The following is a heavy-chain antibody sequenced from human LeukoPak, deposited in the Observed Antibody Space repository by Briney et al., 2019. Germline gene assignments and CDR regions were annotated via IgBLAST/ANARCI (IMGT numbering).Heavy chain of an antibody. Sequence: PSETLSLTCTVSGGSISSSSYYWGWIRQPPGKGLEGIGSIYYSGSTYYNPSLKSRVTISVDTSKNQFSLKLSSVTAADTAVYYCARHVEYDILTGYYTLANWFDPWGQGTLVTVSS. CDR3: ARHVEYDILTGYYTLANWFDP. J-gene: IGHJ5*02. CDR1: GGSISSSSYY. D-gene: IGHD3-9*01. CDR2: IYYSGST. V-gene: IGHV4-39*01.